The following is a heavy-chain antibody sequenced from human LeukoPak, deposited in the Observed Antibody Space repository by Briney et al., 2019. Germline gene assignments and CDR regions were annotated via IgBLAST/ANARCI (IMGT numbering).Heavy chain of an antibody. CDR1: GYTLTGYY. J-gene: IGHJ5*02. Sequence: APVKVSCKASGYTLTGYYMHWVRQAPGQGLEWMGRINPNSGGTNYAQKFQGRVTMTRDTSISTAYMELSRLRSDDTAVYYCAREGYSYGYERGAYWFDPWGQGTLVTVSS. D-gene: IGHD5-18*01. CDR3: AREGYSYGYERGAYWFDP. CDR2: INPNSGGT. V-gene: IGHV1-2*06.